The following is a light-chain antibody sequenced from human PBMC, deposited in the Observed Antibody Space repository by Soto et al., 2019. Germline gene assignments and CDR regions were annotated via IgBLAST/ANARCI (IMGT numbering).Light chain of an antibody. Sequence: QSALTQPRSVSGSPGQSVTISCTGTSNDVGGYNFVSWYQQHPGKVPKLFIYDVSRRPSGVRDRFSGSKSGNTASLTISGLQGEDEAEYYCSSYAGSYTLVFGGGTQLTVL. CDR1: SNDVGGYNF. CDR2: DVS. V-gene: IGLV2-11*01. CDR3: SSYAGSYTLV. J-gene: IGLJ2*01.